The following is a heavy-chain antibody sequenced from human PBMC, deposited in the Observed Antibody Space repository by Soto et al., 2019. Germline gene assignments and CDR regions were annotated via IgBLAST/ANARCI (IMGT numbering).Heavy chain of an antibody. CDR2: IIPIFGTA. J-gene: IGHJ4*02. Sequence: QVQLVQSGAEVKKPGSSVKVSCKASGGTFSSYAISWVRQAPGQGLEWMGGIIPIFGTANYAQKFQGRVTITADESTSTDDMELISLRSEDTAVYYCASFSAVAGTTSRLFDYWGQGTLVTVSS. V-gene: IGHV1-69*01. CDR3: ASFSAVAGTTSRLFDY. CDR1: GGTFSSYA. D-gene: IGHD6-19*01.